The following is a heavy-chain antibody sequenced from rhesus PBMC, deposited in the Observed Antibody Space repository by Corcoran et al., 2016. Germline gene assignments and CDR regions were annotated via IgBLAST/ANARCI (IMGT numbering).Heavy chain of an antibody. D-gene: IGHD2-2*01. Sequence: QVQLVQSGAAVKKPGTSVKLSCKASGYTFTSFYINWVRQAPGQVLEWMGWINPNKGNTGYAKNFKGRVTMTRDRSTSTAYMELSSLRSEDTAVYYCARRYANFDYWGQGVLVTVSS. V-gene: IGHV1-200*01. CDR2: INPNKGNT. CDR3: ARRYANFDY. CDR1: GYTFTSFY. J-gene: IGHJ4*01.